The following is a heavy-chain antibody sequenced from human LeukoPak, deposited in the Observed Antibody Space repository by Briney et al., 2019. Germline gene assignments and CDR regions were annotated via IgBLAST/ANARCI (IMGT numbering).Heavy chain of an antibody. D-gene: IGHD2-15*01. V-gene: IGHV3-49*04. J-gene: IGHJ5*02. CDR3: ARHFGGRYRRVGSCGFNWLDP. Sequence: GGSLRLSCSSSGFTFGDYALTWVRQAPGKGLEWVGFVRSKAYGATTEYAASVKGRFTISRDDSKGIVHLQMNSLKTEDTAVYHCARHFGGRYRRVGSCGFNWLDPWGQGTLVTVSS. CDR2: VRSKAYGATT. CDR1: GFTFGDYA.